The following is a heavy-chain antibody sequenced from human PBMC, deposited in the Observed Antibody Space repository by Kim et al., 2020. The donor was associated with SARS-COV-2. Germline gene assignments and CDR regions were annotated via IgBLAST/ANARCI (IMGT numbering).Heavy chain of an antibody. CDR2: IYHSGST. V-gene: IGHV4-38-2*02. CDR1: GYSISSGYY. Sequence: SETLSLTCTVSGYSISSGYYWGWIRQPPGKGLEWIGNIYHSGSTYYNPSLKSRVTISVDTSKNQFSLKLSSVTAADTALYFCARKATYGLDYWGQGTLVTVSS. J-gene: IGHJ4*02. D-gene: IGHD4-17*01. CDR3: ARKATYGLDY.